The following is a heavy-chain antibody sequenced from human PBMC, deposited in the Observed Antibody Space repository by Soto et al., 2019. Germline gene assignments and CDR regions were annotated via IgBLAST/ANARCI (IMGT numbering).Heavy chain of an antibody. CDR3: ARCSGGTCYASYAFDI. D-gene: IGHD2-15*01. Sequence: QVQLVQSGIEVKNPGASVKVSCKASGYAFTSFGISWVRQAPGQGLEWMGWTVTKNGSTKYAPNLQGRVTLITVTTTSTAYMELRSLMYDDTAVYYCARCSGGTCYASYAFDIWGQGTMVTVSS. V-gene: IGHV1-18*01. CDR2: TVTKNGST. CDR1: GYAFTSFG. J-gene: IGHJ3*02.